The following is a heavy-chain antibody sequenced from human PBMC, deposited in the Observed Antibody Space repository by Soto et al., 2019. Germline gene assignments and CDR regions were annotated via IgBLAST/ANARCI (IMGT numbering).Heavy chain of an antibody. V-gene: IGHV4-34*01. CDR2: INHSGST. Sequence: SETLSLTCAVYGGSFSGYYWSWIRQPPGKGLEWIGEINHSGSTNYNPSLKGRVTISVDTSKNQFSLKLSSVTAADTAVYYCARGYCSSTSCHNWFDPWGQGTLVTVSS. D-gene: IGHD2-2*01. CDR1: GGSFSGYY. J-gene: IGHJ5*02. CDR3: ARGYCSSTSCHNWFDP.